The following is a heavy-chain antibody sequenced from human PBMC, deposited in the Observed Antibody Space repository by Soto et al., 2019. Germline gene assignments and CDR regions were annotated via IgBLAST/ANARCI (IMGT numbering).Heavy chain of an antibody. J-gene: IGHJ4*02. Sequence: QVQLVQSGPXXXKPGASVKVSCKTSGYTFTSYGISWVRQAPGQGLEWMGWISTYKGNTNYAQKFQGRVTMTTDTSTSTADMDLRSLRSDDTAVYYGATRSPAFDYWGQGTMVTVSS. CDR3: ATRSPAFDY. CDR1: GYTFTSYG. CDR2: ISTYKGNT. V-gene: IGHV1-18*01.